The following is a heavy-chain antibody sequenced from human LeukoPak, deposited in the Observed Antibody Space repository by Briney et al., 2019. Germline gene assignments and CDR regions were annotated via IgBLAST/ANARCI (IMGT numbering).Heavy chain of an antibody. V-gene: IGHV3-21*01. CDR1: GFTFSSYS. CDR3: ARDRSNYYGSGSLDY. D-gene: IGHD3-10*01. CDR2: ISSSSSYI. Sequence: PGGSLRLSCAASGFTFSSYSMNWVRQAPGKGLEWVSSISSSSSYIYYADSVKGRFTISRDNAKNSLYLQMNSLRAEDTAVYYCARDRSNYYGSGSLDYWGQGTLVTVSS. J-gene: IGHJ4*02.